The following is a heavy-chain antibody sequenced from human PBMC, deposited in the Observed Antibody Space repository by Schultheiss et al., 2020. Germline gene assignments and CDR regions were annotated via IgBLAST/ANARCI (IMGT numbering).Heavy chain of an antibody. V-gene: IGHV4-59*01. CDR3: ARVGQTLGYFDY. Sequence: SETLSLTCAVYGGSFSGYYWSWIRQPPGKGLEWIGYIYYSGSTNYNPSLKSRVTISVDTSKNQFSLKLSSVTAADTAVYYCARVGQTLGYFDYWGQGTLVTVSS. CDR2: IYYSGST. CDR1: GGSFSGYY. J-gene: IGHJ4*02. D-gene: IGHD1-26*01.